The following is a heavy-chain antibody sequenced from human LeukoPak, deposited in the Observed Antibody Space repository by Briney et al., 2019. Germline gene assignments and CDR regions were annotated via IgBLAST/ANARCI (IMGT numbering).Heavy chain of an antibody. CDR2: ISGSGGST. D-gene: IGHD6-19*01. J-gene: IGHJ6*02. Sequence: HPGGSLRLSCAASGFTFSSYAMSWVRQAPGKGLEWVSAISGSGGSTYYADSVKGRFTISRDNSKNTLYLQMNSLRAEDTAVYYCAKGEQWLPNYYHGMDVWGQGTTVTVSS. CDR1: GFTFSSYA. CDR3: AKGEQWLPNYYHGMDV. V-gene: IGHV3-23*01.